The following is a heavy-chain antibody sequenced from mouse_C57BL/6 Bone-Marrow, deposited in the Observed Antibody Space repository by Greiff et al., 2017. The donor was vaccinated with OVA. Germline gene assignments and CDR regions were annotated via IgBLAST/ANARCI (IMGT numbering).Heavy chain of an antibody. CDR2: FHPYNDDT. CDR3: ARGSYDYDSYFDY. V-gene: IGHV1-47*01. J-gene: IGHJ2*01. Sequence: VMLVESGAELVKPGASVKMSCKASGYTFTTYPIEWMKQNHGKSLEWIGNFHPYNDDTKYNEKFKGKATLTVEKSSSTVYLELSRLTSDDSAVYYCARGSYDYDSYFDYWGQGTTLTVSS. D-gene: IGHD2-4*01. CDR1: GYTFTTYP.